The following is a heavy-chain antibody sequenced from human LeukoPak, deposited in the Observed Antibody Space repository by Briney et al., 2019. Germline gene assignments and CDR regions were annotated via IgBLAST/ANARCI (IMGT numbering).Heavy chain of an antibody. CDR3: AKDGLDGRGYYYFDY. Sequence: PGGSLRLSCAASGFTFSRYTMNWVRQAPGKVLEWVSVFSSSGSTHYADSVKGRFTISRDNSKNTLYLQMSSLRAENTAVYYCAKDGLDGRGYYYFDYWGQGTLVTVSS. CDR1: GFTFSRYT. CDR2: FSSSGST. J-gene: IGHJ4*02. V-gene: IGHV3-23*01. D-gene: IGHD3-22*01.